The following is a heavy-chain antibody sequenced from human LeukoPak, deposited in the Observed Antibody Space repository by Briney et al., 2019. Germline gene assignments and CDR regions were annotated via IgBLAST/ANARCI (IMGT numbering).Heavy chain of an antibody. CDR3: ARGGPPGYYYDYYMDV. V-gene: IGHV4-4*07. CDR1: GGSISSYY. J-gene: IGHJ6*03. Sequence: SETLSLTCTVSGGSISSYYWSWIRQPAGKGLEWIGRIYTSGSTNSNPSLKSRVTISVDTSKNQFSLKMSSVTAADTAVYFCARGGPPGYYYDYYMDVWGKGTTVTISS. CDR2: IYTSGST.